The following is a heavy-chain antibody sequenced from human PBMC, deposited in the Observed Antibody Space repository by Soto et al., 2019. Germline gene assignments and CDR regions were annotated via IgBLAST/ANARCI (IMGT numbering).Heavy chain of an antibody. Sequence: GGSLRLSCAASGFTFSSYGMHWVRQAPGKGLEWVSYISSSSRTIYYADSVKGRFTISRDNSKNTLYLQRSSLRAEDTAVYYCARVPSSSYHYFDYWGQGTLVTVSS. D-gene: IGHD6-13*01. CDR1: GFTFSSYG. CDR3: ARVPSSSYHYFDY. V-gene: IGHV3-48*01. CDR2: ISSSSRTI. J-gene: IGHJ4*02.